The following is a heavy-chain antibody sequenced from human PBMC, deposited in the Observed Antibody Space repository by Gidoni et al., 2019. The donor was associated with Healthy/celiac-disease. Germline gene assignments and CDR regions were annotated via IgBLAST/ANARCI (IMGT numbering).Heavy chain of an antibody. CDR2: TNAGNGNT. CDR3: ARGEWLVPTYYFDY. D-gene: IGHD5-12*01. Sequence: QVQLVQCGAEVKKPGASVKVSCKASGYTFTSYAMHWVRQAPGQRLEWMGWTNAGNGNTKYSQKFQGRVTITRDTSASTAFLELSSLRSEDTAVYYCARGEWLVPTYYFDYWGQGTLVTVSS. J-gene: IGHJ4*02. CDR1: GYTFTSYA. V-gene: IGHV1-3*01.